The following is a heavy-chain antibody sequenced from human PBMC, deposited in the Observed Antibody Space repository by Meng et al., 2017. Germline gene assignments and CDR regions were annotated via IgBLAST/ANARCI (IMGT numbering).Heavy chain of an antibody. CDR2: IRSKVNSYTT. Sequence: GESLKISCAASGFTFSDHYMDWVRQAPGKGLEWVGRIRSKVNSYTTEYAASVKGRFAISRDNAKNSLYLQMNSLRAEDTAVYYCARNYYDSSGYLAYYFDYWGQGTLVTVSS. D-gene: IGHD3-22*01. V-gene: IGHV3-72*01. J-gene: IGHJ4*02. CDR1: GFTFSDHY. CDR3: ARNYYDSSGYLAYYFDY.